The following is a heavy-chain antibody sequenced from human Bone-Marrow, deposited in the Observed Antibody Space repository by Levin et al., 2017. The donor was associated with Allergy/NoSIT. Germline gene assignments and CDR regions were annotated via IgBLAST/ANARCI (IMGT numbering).Heavy chain of an antibody. CDR3: VRDNGAPDY. J-gene: IGHJ4*02. CDR2: ISGGSTAL. Sequence: GGSLRLSCAASGSTFSDYAINWVRQAPGKGLEWLSYISGGSTALYYADSVKGRFTVSRDEARNSLSLQMNSLKDEDSAMYYCVRDNGAPDYWGQGTLVTVSS. V-gene: IGHV3-48*02. CDR1: GSTFSDYA. D-gene: IGHD2-8*01.